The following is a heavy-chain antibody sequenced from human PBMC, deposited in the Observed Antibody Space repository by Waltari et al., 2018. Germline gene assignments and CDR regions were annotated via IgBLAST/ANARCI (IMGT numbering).Heavy chain of an antibody. J-gene: IGHJ6*02. V-gene: IGHV1-69*05. CDR2: ITPIFGTA. Sequence: QVQLVQSGAEVKKPGSSVTVSCKASGGTFSSYAISWVPQAPGQRLGWMGRITPIFGTANYAQKFQGRVTITTDESTSTAYMELSSLRSEDTAVYYCAHPYCSSTSCWANYYYGMDVWGQGTTVTVSS. CDR1: GGTFSSYA. D-gene: IGHD2-2*01. CDR3: AHPYCSSTSCWANYYYGMDV.